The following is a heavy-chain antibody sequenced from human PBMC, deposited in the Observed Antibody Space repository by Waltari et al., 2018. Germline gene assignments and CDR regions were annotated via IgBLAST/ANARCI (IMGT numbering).Heavy chain of an antibody. CDR1: GFPFSSYA. Sequence: QVQLVESGGGVVQPGRSLRLACAASGFPFSSYAMHWVRQAPGKGLEWVAVISYNGRNIYYIDSVKGRFTISRDNSKKMLDLQMNSLRAEDTAVYYCARDYCDRKNCHGMDVWGQGTTVTVSS. V-gene: IGHV3-30*04. CDR3: ARDYCDRKNCHGMDV. CDR2: ISYNGRNI. J-gene: IGHJ6*02. D-gene: IGHD3-22*01.